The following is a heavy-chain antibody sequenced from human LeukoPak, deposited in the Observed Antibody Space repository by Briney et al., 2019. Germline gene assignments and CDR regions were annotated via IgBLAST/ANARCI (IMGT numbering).Heavy chain of an antibody. Sequence: SETLSLTCTVSGGSISSYYWSWIRQPPGKGLEWIGYIYTSGSTNYNPSLKSRVTISVDTSKNQFSLKLSSVTAADTAVYYCARGLIAARLYYFDYWGQGTLVTVSS. J-gene: IGHJ4*02. D-gene: IGHD6-6*01. CDR2: IYTSGST. CDR3: ARGLIAARLYYFDY. V-gene: IGHV4-4*09. CDR1: GGSISSYY.